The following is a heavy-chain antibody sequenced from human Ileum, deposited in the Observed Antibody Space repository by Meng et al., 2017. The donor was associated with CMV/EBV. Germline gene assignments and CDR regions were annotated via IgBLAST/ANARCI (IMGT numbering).Heavy chain of an antibody. CDR1: GFTFSLYG. J-gene: IGHJ4*02. Sequence: GGSLRLSCVASGFTFSLYGMHWVRQGPGKGLQWVAFIRFDGSNEYYSDSVRGRFTISRDNSKNTLYLQMTALRPEDTAIYFCAKAYGSSSVDYWGQGTLVTVSS. CDR2: IRFDGSNE. CDR3: AKAYGSSSVDY. V-gene: IGHV3-30*02. D-gene: IGHD6-6*01.